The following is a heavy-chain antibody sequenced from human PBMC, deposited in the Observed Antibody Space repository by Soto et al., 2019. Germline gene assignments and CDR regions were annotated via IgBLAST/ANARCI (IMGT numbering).Heavy chain of an antibody. D-gene: IGHD3-3*01. CDR2: ISAYNGNT. Sequence: QVQLVQSGAEVKKPGASVKVSCKASGYTFTSYGISWVRQALGQGLEWMGWISAYNGNTNYAQKLQGRVTMTTDTSTSTAYMELRSLRSDDTAVYYCARASAYYDFWSGYSDYYYYYMDVWGKGTTVTVSS. V-gene: IGHV1-18*01. J-gene: IGHJ6*03. CDR1: GYTFTSYG. CDR3: ARASAYYDFWSGYSDYYYYYMDV.